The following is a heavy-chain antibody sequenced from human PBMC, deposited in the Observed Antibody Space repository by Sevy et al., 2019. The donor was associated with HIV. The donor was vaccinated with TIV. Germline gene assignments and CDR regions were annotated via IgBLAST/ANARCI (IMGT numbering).Heavy chain of an antibody. D-gene: IGHD6-19*01. V-gene: IGHV3-74*01. CDR2: INSAGGLS. CDR1: GFTSGSFY. CDR3: AIGSAGTAKQ. J-gene: IGHJ4*02. Sequence: GGSLRLSCAASGFTSGSFYMHWVRQTPKKGLVWVSNINSAGGLSNYPDSVKGRFIVSRDNAKNTQHLQMTSPGAEDTAVYYFAIGSAGTAKQWGQGSLVTVSS.